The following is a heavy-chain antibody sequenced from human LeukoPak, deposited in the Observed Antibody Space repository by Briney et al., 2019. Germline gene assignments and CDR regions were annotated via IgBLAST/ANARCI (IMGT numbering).Heavy chain of an antibody. J-gene: IGHJ3*01. CDR2: ISYDGGNK. CDR3: ARARTTVAL. CDR1: GFTFSRYN. Sequence: GGSLRLSCATSGFTFSRYNMHWVRRAPGKGLEWVAVISYDGGNKYYADSVEGRFTISRDNAKNSLYLQMNSLRAEDTAVYYCARARTTVALWGQGTMVTVSS. V-gene: IGHV3-30*03. D-gene: IGHD4-17*01.